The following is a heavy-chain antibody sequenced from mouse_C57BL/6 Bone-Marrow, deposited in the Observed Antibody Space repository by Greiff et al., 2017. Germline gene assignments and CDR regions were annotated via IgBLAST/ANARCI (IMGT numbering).Heavy chain of an antibody. J-gene: IGHJ2*01. CDR2: IDPSDSET. CDR3: ARLWLRRGPDY. Sequence: QVQLQQPGAELVRPGSSVKLSCKASGYTFTSYWMHWVKQRPIQGLEWIGNIDPSDSETHYNQKFKDKATLTVDKSSSTAYMPLSSLTSEDSAVYYCARLWLRRGPDYWGKAPLSQSPQ. V-gene: IGHV1-52*01. D-gene: IGHD2-2*01. CDR1: GYTFTSYW.